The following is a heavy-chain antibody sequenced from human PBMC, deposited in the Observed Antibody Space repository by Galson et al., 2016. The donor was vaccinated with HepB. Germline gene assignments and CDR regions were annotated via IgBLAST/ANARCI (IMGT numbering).Heavy chain of an antibody. CDR1: NYTFTSDG. J-gene: IGHJ4*02. D-gene: IGHD2-15*01. CDR3: AREGVCSGGRCYSGFDY. V-gene: IGHV1-18*04. CDR2: ISVHNGNT. Sequence: SVKVSCKASNYTFTSDGISWVQQAPGQGLEWMGWISVHNGNTSYAQKFQGRVTMTTDTSTSTAYMELRSLRSDDTAVYYCAREGVCSGGRCYSGFDYWGQGTLVTVSS.